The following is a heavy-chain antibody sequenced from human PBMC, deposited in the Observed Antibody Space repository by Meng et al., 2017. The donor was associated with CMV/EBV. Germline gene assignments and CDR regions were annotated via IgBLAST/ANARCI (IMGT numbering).Heavy chain of an antibody. Sequence: SETLSLTCTVSGGSISSSSYYWGWIRQPPGKGLEWIGSIYYSGSTYYNPSLKSRVTISVDTSKNQFSLKLSSVTAADTAVYYCARLGGGYNSGYFDYWGQGTLVTVSS. V-gene: IGHV4-39*01. J-gene: IGHJ4*02. D-gene: IGHD5-24*01. CDR1: GGSISSSSYY. CDR2: IYYSGST. CDR3: ARLGGGYNSGYFDY.